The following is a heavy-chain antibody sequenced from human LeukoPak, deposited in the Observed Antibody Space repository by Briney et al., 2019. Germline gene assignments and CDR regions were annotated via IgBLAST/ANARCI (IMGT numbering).Heavy chain of an antibody. CDR2: VSGDGHNA. Sequence: GGSLRLSCAASGFTVSSKYMSWVRQAPGKGLEWVSAVSGDGHNAYYADSVKGRFTISRDNSRSTLYLQMNSLRAEDTAVYYCAKNGGHALYDSWGQGTLVTVSS. V-gene: IGHV3-23*01. J-gene: IGHJ5*01. CDR1: GFTVSSKY. D-gene: IGHD2-2*02. CDR3: AKNGGHALYDS.